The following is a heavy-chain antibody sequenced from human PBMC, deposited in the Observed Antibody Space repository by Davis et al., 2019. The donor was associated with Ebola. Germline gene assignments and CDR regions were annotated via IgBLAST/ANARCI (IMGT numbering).Heavy chain of an antibody. Sequence: ASVKVSCKASGYTFSNYGFAWVRQAPGQGLEWMGWISAYNGNTKYAEKLQDRVTMTTDTSTSTAYMELRSLRSDDTAVYYCVREIFGHFDYWGQGTLVTVSS. CDR3: VREIFGHFDY. D-gene: IGHD3-9*01. CDR1: GYTFSNYG. V-gene: IGHV1-18*04. J-gene: IGHJ4*02. CDR2: ISAYNGNT.